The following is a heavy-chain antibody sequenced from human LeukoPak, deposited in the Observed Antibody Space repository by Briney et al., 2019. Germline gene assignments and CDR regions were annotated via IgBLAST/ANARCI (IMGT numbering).Heavy chain of an antibody. CDR1: GGSISSSNW. J-gene: IGHJ4*02. V-gene: IGHV4-4*02. Sequence: SGTLSHTCAVSGGSISSSNWWSWVRQPPGKGLEWIGEIYHSGSTNYNPSLKSRVTISVDTSKNQFSLKLSSVTAADTAVYYCAREDGSGSYPFDYWGQGTLVTVSS. D-gene: IGHD3-10*01. CDR3: AREDGSGSYPFDY. CDR2: IYHSGST.